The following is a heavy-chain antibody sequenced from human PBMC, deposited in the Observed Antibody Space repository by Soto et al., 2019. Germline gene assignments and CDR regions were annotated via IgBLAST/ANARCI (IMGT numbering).Heavy chain of an antibody. CDR2: IYHAGST. CDR1: GGSITNSNW. V-gene: IGHV4-4*02. Sequence: QVQLQESGPRLVKPSGTLSLTCTVSGGSITNSNWWSWVRLPPAKGLEWIGDIYHAGSTKYNPSLERRVTMSVDTSNNQRALTLTSVTAADTAVYFCARGPTIVGNTTPLDSWGQGPLVTVS. D-gene: IGHD1-26*01. J-gene: IGHJ4*02. CDR3: ARGPTIVGNTTPLDS.